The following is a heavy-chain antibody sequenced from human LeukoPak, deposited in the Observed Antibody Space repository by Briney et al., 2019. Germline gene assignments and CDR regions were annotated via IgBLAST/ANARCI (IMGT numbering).Heavy chain of an antibody. D-gene: IGHD3-22*01. V-gene: IGHV1-69*05. CDR2: IIPISGTA. CDR3: ASTALDSSGYYSTDAFDI. Sequence: SVKVSCKASGGTFSSYAISWVRQAPGQGLEWMGGIIPISGTANYAQKFQGRVTITTDESTSTAYMELSSLRSEDTAVYYCASTALDSSGYYSTDAFDIWGQGTMVTVSS. CDR1: GGTFSSYA. J-gene: IGHJ3*02.